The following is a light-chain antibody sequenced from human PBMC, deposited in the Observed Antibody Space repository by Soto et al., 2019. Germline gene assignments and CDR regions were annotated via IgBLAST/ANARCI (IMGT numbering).Light chain of an antibody. CDR1: SSDVGGYNY. V-gene: IGLV2-14*01. CDR3: SSYTSTWR. J-gene: IGLJ2*01. Sequence: QSVLTQPASVSGSPGQSITISCTGTSSDVGGYNYVSWYQQHPGKAPKLMIYDVSNRPSGVSNRFSGSKSGNTASLTISGLQAEDEADYYCSSYTSTWRLGGGTKLTVL. CDR2: DVS.